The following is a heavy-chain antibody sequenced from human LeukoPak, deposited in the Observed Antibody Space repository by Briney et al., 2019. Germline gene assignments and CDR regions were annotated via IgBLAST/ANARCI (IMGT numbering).Heavy chain of an antibody. CDR2: ISKSSSST. D-gene: IGHD3-9*01. CDR3: AKDSGVSDIHVFDY. J-gene: IGHJ4*02. CDR1: GYTFSDYY. V-gene: IGHV3-11*05. Sequence: GGSLRLSCAASGYTFSDYYMSWIRQAPGKGLEWVSYISKSSSSTNYADSVKGRFSISRDNAKNSLYLQMNSLRVEDTAVYYCAKDSGVSDIHVFDYWGQGTLVTVSS.